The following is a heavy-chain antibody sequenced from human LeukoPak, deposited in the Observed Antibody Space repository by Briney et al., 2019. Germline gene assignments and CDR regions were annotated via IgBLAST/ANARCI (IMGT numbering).Heavy chain of an antibody. D-gene: IGHD3-9*01. J-gene: IGHJ6*04. CDR2: ISYDGSNK. Sequence: GGSLRLSCAASGFTFSNYGMHWVRQAPGEGLEWVAVISYDGSNKYYADSVKGRFTISRDNSKNTLYLQMNSLRAEDTAVYYCAKGLFDWQRYYYYYYGMDVWGKGTTVTVSS. CDR1: GFTFSNYG. V-gene: IGHV3-30*18. CDR3: AKGLFDWQRYYYYYYGMDV.